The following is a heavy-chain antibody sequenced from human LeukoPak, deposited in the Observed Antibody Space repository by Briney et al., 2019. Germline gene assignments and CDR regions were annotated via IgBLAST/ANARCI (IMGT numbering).Heavy chain of an antibody. CDR1: GYTFTSYA. CDR3: VRAAHDSGGYLRYYFDY. V-gene: IGHV7-4-1*02. Sequence: GASVKLSCKASGYTFTSYAMNWVRQAPGQGLEWMGWINTNTGNPTYAQGFTGRFVFSLDTSVSTAYLQISSLRSEDTAVYYCVRAAHDSGGYLRYYFDYWGQGTLVTVSS. J-gene: IGHJ4*02. CDR2: INTNTGNP. D-gene: IGHD3-22*01.